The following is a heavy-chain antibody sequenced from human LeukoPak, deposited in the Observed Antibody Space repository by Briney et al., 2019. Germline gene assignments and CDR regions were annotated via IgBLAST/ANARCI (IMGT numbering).Heavy chain of an antibody. J-gene: IGHJ3*02. V-gene: IGHV3-23*01. CDR2: VSGSGGST. CDR1: GFTFSSYA. CDR3: AKSGGSLSGVFDI. Sequence: GGSLRLSCAASGFTFSSYAMSWVRQVPGKGLEWVSDVSGSGGSTNYADSVKGRFIISRDNSKNTLYVQMNSLRVEDTAVYCCAKSGGSLSGVFDIWGQGTMVTVSS. D-gene: IGHD2-15*01.